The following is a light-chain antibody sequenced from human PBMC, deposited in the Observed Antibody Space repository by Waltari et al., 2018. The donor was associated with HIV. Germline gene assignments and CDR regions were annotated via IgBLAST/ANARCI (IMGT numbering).Light chain of an antibody. CDR3: QQYGSSPLFT. Sequence: EIVLPQSPGTLSLSPRARATLSCRASQSVSSSYLAWYQQKPGQAPRLLIYGASSRATGIPDRFSGSGSGTDFTLTISRLDPEDFAVYYCQQYGSSPLFTFGPGTKVDIK. CDR2: GAS. V-gene: IGKV3-20*01. CDR1: QSVSSSY. J-gene: IGKJ3*01.